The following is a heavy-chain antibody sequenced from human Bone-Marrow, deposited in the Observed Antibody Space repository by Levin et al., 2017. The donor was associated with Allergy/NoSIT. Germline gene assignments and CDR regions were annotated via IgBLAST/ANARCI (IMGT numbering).Heavy chain of an antibody. CDR1: GFTFSSYG. Sequence: GGSLRLSCAASGFTFSSYGMHWVRQAPGKGLEWVAVIWYDGSNKYYADSVKGRFTISRDNSKNTLYLQMNSLRAEDTAVYYCARGALPNYYYYYGMDVWGQGTTVTVSS. CDR2: IWYDGSNK. CDR3: ARGALPNYYYYYGMDV. J-gene: IGHJ6*02. D-gene: IGHD2-21*02. V-gene: IGHV3-33*01.